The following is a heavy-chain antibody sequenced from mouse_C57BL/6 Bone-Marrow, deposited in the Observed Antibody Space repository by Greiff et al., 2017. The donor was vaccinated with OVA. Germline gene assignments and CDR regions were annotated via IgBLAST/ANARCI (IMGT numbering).Heavy chain of an antibody. CDR2: ISYDGSN. CDR3: ARNDYDEAAY. CDR1: GYSITSGYY. V-gene: IGHV3-6*01. Sequence: EVQLQESGPGLVKPSQSLSLTCSVTGYSITSGYYWNWIRQFPGNKLEWMGYISYDGSNNYNPSLKNRISITRDTSKNQFFLKLNSVTTEDTATYYCARNDYDEAAYWGQGTLVTVSA. J-gene: IGHJ3*01. D-gene: IGHD2-4*01.